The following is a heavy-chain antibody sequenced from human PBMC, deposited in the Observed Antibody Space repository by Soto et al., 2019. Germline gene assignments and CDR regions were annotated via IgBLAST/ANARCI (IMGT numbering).Heavy chain of an antibody. J-gene: IGHJ6*02. CDR1: GFTFRNYD. Sequence: EVQLVESGGGLVQPGGSLRLSCEASGFTFRNYDMHWVRQGTGNGLEWVSGISAAGDPDYADSVEGRFTISRENAQNSFFLQMNSLRVDDTAVYYCARTDRDFYGLDVWGQGTTVIVSS. CDR2: ISAAGDP. V-gene: IGHV3-13*05. CDR3: ARTDRDFYGLDV.